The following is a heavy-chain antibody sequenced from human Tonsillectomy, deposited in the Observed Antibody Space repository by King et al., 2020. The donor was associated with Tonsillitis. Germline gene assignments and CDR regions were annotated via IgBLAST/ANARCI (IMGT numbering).Heavy chain of an antibody. CDR3: ARDESVGFGELFDY. J-gene: IGHJ4*02. CDR1: GFTFSSYW. D-gene: IGHD3-10*01. Sequence: EVQLVESGGGLVQPGGSLRLSCAASGFTFSSYWMHWVRQAPGKGLVWVSRINSDGSSTSYADSVKGRFIISRDNAKNTLYLQMNSLRAEDTAVYYCARDESVGFGELFDYWGQGTLVTVSS. CDR2: INSDGSST. V-gene: IGHV3-74*01.